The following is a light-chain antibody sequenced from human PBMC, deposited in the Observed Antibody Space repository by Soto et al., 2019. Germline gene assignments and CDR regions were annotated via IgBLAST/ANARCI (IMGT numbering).Light chain of an antibody. J-gene: IGKJ4*01. Sequence: DIHLTQSPSSLSASVGDRVTITCRASQAITNNLAWYQQKPGNPPRLLIYEESTLHSGVPSRFSGRKVGTQFILTIDSLQPEDFATYYCQQGYSIHALTFGGGTKVELK. CDR1: QAITNN. V-gene: IGKV1-9*01. CDR3: QQGYSIHALT. CDR2: EES.